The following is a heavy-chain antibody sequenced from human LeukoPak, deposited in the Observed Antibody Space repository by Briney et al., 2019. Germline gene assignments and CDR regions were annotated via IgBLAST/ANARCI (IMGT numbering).Heavy chain of an antibody. CDR2: IRYDGSNK. J-gene: IGHJ4*02. Sequence: GGSLRLSCAASGFTFSSYGMHWVRQAPGKGLEWVAFIRYDGSNKYYADSVKGRFTISRDNSKNTLYLQMHSVRAEDAAVYYCAKDKIGRILEWLSYFDYWGQGTLVTVSS. CDR1: GFTFSSYG. D-gene: IGHD3-3*01. V-gene: IGHV3-30*02. CDR3: AKDKIGRILEWLSYFDY.